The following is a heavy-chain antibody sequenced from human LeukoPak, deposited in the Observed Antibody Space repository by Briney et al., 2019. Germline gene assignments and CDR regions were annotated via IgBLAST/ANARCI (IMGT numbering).Heavy chain of an antibody. D-gene: IGHD3-10*01. CDR2: INHSGST. Sequence: SETLSLTCAVYGGSFSGYYWSWVRQPPGKGLEWIGEINHSGSTNYNPSLKSRVTISVDTSKNQFSLKLSSVTAADTAVYYCARHPTPHTYYYGSGSYRPGWFDPWGQGTLVTVSS. J-gene: IGHJ5*02. CDR3: ARHPTPHTYYYGSGSYRPGWFDP. V-gene: IGHV4-34*01. CDR1: GGSFSGYY.